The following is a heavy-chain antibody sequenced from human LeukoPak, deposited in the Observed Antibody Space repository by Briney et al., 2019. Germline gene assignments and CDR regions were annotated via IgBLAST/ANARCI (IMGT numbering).Heavy chain of an antibody. V-gene: IGHV4-59*01. D-gene: IGHD6-6*01. Sequence: PSENLSLTCTVSVGSISSYDWSWIRQPPGKGLEWIGYIYYSGSTNYNPSLKSRVTISVDTSKNQFSLKLSSVTAADTAVYYCARGSAARPFDYWGQGTLVTVSS. CDR3: ARGSAARPFDY. CDR2: IYYSGST. J-gene: IGHJ4*02. CDR1: VGSISSYD.